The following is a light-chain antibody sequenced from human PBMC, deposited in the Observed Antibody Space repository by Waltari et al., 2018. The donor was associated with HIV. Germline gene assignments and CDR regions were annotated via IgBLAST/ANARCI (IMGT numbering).Light chain of an antibody. Sequence: QSVLTQPPSVSGAPGQRVTISCTGSSSNIGAGYDVHWYQQLPGTAPKLLIYGNSNRPSVVPDRFSGSKSGTSASLASTGLQAEDEADYYCQSYDSSLSAVVFGGGTKLTVL. CDR2: GNS. CDR1: SSNIGAGYD. CDR3: QSYDSSLSAVV. J-gene: IGLJ2*01. V-gene: IGLV1-40*01.